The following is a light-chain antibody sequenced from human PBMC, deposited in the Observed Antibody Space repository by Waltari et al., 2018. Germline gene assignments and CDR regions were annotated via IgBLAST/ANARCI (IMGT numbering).Light chain of an antibody. CDR3: QQYYSTPIT. CDR2: WGS. J-gene: IGKJ5*01. CDR1: QSVLLSSNNKTH. V-gene: IGKV4-1*01. Sequence: DIVMTQSPDSLAVSLGERATINCKSSQSVLLSSNNKTHLTWDQQKPGQPPKLLIYWGSTRESGVPDRFRGSGSGTDFTLTISSLQAEDVAVYYCQQYYSTPITFGQGTRLEIK.